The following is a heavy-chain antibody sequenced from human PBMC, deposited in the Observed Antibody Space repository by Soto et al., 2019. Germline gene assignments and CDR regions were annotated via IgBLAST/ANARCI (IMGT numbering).Heavy chain of an antibody. V-gene: IGHV1-69*04. CDR3: ARDTDIDEYSSSPNGIDY. Sequence: ASVKVSCKASGGTFSSYTISWVRQAPGQGLEWMGRIIPILGIANYAQKFQGRVTITADKSTSTAYMELSSLRSEDTAVYYCARDTDIDEYSSSPNGIDYWGQGTLVTVSS. CDR1: GGTFSSYT. CDR2: IIPILGIA. J-gene: IGHJ4*02. D-gene: IGHD6-6*01.